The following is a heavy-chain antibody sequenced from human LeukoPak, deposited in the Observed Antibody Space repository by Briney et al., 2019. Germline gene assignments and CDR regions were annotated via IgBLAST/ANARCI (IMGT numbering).Heavy chain of an antibody. J-gene: IGHJ6*02. D-gene: IGHD1-20*01. CDR3: ARDDKVYNWNDVSMDV. CDR2: ISSSSSYI. CDR1: GFTFSSYS. V-gene: IGHV3-21*01. Sequence: GGSLRLSCAASGFTFSSYSMNWVRQAPGKGLEWVSSISSSSSYIYYADSVKGRFTISRDNAKNSLYLQMNSLRAEDTAVYYCARDDKVYNWNDVSMDVWGQGTTVTVSS.